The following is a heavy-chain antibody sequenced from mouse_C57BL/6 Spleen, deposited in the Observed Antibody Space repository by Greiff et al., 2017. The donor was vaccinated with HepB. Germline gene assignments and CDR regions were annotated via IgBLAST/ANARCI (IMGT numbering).Heavy chain of an antibody. J-gene: IGHJ1*03. D-gene: IGHD1-1*01. CDR3: ARDYYGSNRWYFDV. V-gene: IGHV1-54*01. CDR1: GYSFTNYL. CDR2: INPGSGGT. Sequence: QVQLQQSGAELVRPGTSVKVSCKASGYSFTNYLIEWVKQRPGQGLEWIGVINPGSGGTNYNEKFKGKATLTADKSSSTAYMQLSSLTSEDSAVYFCARDYYGSNRWYFDVWGTGTTVTVSS.